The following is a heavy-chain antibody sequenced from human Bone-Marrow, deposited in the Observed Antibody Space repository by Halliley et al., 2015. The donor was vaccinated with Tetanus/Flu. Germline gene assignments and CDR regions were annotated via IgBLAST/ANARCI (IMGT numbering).Heavy chain of an antibody. Sequence: LGGIGYIYYSDATHYTPSLQGRVTISLAPSKNQFSLTRSSVTAADTAVYYCATNNWNYVGFDYWGQGTLVTVSS. J-gene: IGHJ4*02. D-gene: IGHD1-7*01. V-gene: IGHV4-30-4*01. CDR3: ATNNWNYVGFDY. CDR2: IYYSDAT.